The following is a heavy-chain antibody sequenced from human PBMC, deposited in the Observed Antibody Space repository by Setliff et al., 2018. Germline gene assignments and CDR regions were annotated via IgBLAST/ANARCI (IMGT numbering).Heavy chain of an antibody. Sequence: ASVKVSCKASGYTFTSHYMHWVRQAPGLGREWMGTINHSSGRTSYAQKFQGRVTMTRDTSTSTVYMDMSSLRSEDTAVYYCARDVFPYHYEGAFDIWGQGTMVTVSS. CDR2: INHSSGRT. CDR3: ARDVFPYHYEGAFDI. J-gene: IGHJ3*02. D-gene: IGHD3-22*01. CDR1: GYTFTSHY. V-gene: IGHV1-46*01.